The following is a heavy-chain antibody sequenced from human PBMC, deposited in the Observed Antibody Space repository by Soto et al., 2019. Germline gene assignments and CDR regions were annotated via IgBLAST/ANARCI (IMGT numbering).Heavy chain of an antibody. V-gene: IGHV3-23*01. CDR3: AKGPQYYDFWSGENYGMDV. D-gene: IGHD3-3*01. Sequence: PGGSLRLSCAASGFTFSSYAMSWVRQAPGKGLEWVSAISGSGGSTYYADSVKGRFTISRDNSKNTLYLQMNSLRAEDTAVYYCAKGPQYYDFWSGENYGMDVWGQGTTVTVS. CDR2: ISGSGGST. J-gene: IGHJ6*02. CDR1: GFTFSSYA.